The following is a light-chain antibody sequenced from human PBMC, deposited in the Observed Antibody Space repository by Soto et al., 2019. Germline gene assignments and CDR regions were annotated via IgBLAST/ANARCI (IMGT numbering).Light chain of an antibody. CDR2: EVS. CDR3: SSYAGSNKSV. J-gene: IGLJ1*01. CDR1: SSAVGGYNY. Sequence: QSVLTQPPSASGSPGQSVTISCTGTSSAVGGYNYVSWYQQHPGKAPKLMIYEVSKRPSGVPDRFSGSKSGNTASLTVSGLQPEDEADYYCSSYAGSNKSVFGTGTKLTVL. V-gene: IGLV2-8*01.